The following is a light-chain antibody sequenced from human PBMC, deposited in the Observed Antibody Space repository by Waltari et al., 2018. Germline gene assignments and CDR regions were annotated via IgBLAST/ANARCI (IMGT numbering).Light chain of an antibody. CDR1: SGINVGTYR. Sequence: QAVLTQPASLSASPGASASLTCTLRSGINVGTYRIYWFQQKPGSPPQYLLRYRSDSDTHQGAGCPSRCSGSKDASANAVILLISGLQSEDEADYYCMIWHSTAWVFGGGTKLTVL. J-gene: IGLJ3*02. CDR3: MIWHSTAWV. V-gene: IGLV5-45*01. CDR2: YRSDSDT.